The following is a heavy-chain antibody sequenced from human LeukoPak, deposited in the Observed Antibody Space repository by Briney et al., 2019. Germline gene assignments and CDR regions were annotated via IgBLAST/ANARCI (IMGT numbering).Heavy chain of an antibody. CDR2: IYYSGST. Sequence: PSETLSLTCTVSGGSISSSSYYWGWIRQPPGKGLEWIGSIYYSGSTYYNPSLKSRVTISVDTSKKQVSLNLSSVTAADTAVYYCAWVAARYVGMDVWGQGTTVTVSS. CDR1: GGSISSSSYY. V-gene: IGHV4-39*07. D-gene: IGHD6-6*01. CDR3: AWVAARYVGMDV. J-gene: IGHJ6*02.